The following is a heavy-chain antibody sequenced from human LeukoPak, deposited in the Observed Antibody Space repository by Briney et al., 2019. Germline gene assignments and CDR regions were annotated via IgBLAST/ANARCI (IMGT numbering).Heavy chain of an antibody. Sequence: SETLSLTCTVSGGSISSYHWSWIRQPPGEGLEWIGHIYYTGSTNYNPSLKSRLTISLDTSKNQFSLKLTSVTAADTAVYYCTRSLGVVIHGGMDVWGQGTTVTVSS. V-gene: IGHV4-59*01. D-gene: IGHD3-3*01. J-gene: IGHJ6*02. CDR2: IYYTGST. CDR1: GGSISSYH. CDR3: TRSLGVVIHGGMDV.